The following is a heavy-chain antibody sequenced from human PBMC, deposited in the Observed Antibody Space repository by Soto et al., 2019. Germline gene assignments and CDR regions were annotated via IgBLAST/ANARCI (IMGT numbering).Heavy chain of an antibody. CDR3: AREGASLF. V-gene: IGHV3-74*01. CDR1: GFTFSGSA. CDR2: VKGDEGYT. Sequence: PGGSLRLSCAASGFTFSGSALHWVRQAPGKGLVWVARVKGDEGYTAYADSVKGRFSISRDNANNMLYLQMNSLRVEDTAVYYCAREGASLFWGQGTPVTVSS. J-gene: IGHJ4*02.